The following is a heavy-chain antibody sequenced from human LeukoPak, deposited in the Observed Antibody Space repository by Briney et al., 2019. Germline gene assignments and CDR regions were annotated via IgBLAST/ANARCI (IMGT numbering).Heavy chain of an antibody. D-gene: IGHD6-6*01. J-gene: IGHJ4*02. Sequence: PGGSLRLSCAASGFTFDDYAMHWVRQAPGKGLEWVSGISWNSGSIGYADSVKGRFTISRDNAKNSLYLQMNSLRAEDTALYYCAKDYSSSSVFDSWGQGTLVTVSS. V-gene: IGHV3-9*01. CDR2: ISWNSGSI. CDR3: AKDYSSSSVFDS. CDR1: GFTFDDYA.